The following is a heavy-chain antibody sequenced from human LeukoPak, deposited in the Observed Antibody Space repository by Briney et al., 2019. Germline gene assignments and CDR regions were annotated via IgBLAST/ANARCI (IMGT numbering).Heavy chain of an antibody. V-gene: IGHV1-8*03. Sequence: GASVKVSCKASGYTFTSYDINWVRQATGQGLEWMGWMNPNSGNTGYAQKFQGRVTITRNTSISTAYMELSSLRSEDTAVYYCARGSIVVEGFDPWGQGTLVTVSS. J-gene: IGHJ5*02. CDR2: MNPNSGNT. CDR3: ARGSIVVEGFDP. CDR1: GYTFTSYD. D-gene: IGHD3-3*02.